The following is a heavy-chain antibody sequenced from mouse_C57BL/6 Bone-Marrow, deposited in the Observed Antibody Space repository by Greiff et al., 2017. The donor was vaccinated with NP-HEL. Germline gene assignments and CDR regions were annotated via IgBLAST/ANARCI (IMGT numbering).Heavy chain of an antibody. CDR2: IDPENGDT. V-gene: IGHV14-4*01. J-gene: IGHJ4*01. CDR3: TTCYSYYYAMDY. CDR1: GFNIKDDY. D-gene: IGHD2-12*01. Sequence: VQLQQSGAELVRPGASVKLSCTASGFNIKDDYMHWVKQRPEQGLEWIGWIDPENGDTEYASKFQGKATITADTSSNTAYLQLSSLTSEDTAVYYCTTCYSYYYAMDYWGQGTSVTVSS.